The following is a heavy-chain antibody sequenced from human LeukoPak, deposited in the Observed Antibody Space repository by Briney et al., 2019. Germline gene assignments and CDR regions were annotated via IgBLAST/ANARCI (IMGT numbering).Heavy chain of an antibody. Sequence: PGGSLRLSCAASGFIFSSYSMNWVRQAPGKGLEWVSYISSSSSTINYADSVKGRFTISRDNAENSLYLQMNSLRAEDTAVYYCARLPGSSLPWFDPWGQRTLVTVSS. CDR2: ISSSSSTI. CDR1: GFIFSSYS. D-gene: IGHD1-14*01. V-gene: IGHV3-48*04. CDR3: ARLPGSSLPWFDP. J-gene: IGHJ5*02.